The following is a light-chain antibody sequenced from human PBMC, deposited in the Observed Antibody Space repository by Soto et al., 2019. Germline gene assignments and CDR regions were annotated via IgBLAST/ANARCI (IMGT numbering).Light chain of an antibody. CDR3: QQYNNYRT. Sequence: DIHMTQSPSTLSASVGDRVTITCRASQSISSWLAWYQQKPGKAPKLLIYDASNLESGVPSRFSGSGSGTEFTLTINSLQPDDFATYYCQQYNNYRTFGQGTKVEIK. CDR1: QSISSW. CDR2: DAS. V-gene: IGKV1-5*01. J-gene: IGKJ1*01.